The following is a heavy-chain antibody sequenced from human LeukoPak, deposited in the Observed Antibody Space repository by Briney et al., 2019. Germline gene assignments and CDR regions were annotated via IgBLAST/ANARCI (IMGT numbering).Heavy chain of an antibody. D-gene: IGHD3-3*01. CDR2: ISSSSSYI. CDR1: GFAFSSYE. CDR3: ARDHAIFGVFDY. V-gene: IGHV3-21*01. J-gene: IGHJ4*02. Sequence: KPGGSLRLSCAASGFAFSSYEMNWVRQAPGKGLEWVSSISSSSSYIYYADSVKGRFTISRDNAKNSLYLQMNSLRAEDTAVYYCARDHAIFGVFDYWGQGTLVTVSS.